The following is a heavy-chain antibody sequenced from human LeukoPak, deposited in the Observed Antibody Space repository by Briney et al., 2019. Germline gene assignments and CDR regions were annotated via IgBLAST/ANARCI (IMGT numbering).Heavy chain of an antibody. CDR3: AREYSGYGWSHGYYYYYMDV. D-gene: IGHD5-12*01. CDR1: GYTFTSYD. J-gene: IGHJ6*03. CDR2: MNPNSGNT. V-gene: IGHV1-8*01. Sequence: ASVKVSCKASGYTFTSYDINWVRQATGQGLEWMGWMNPNSGNTGYAQKFQGRVTMTRNTSISTAYMELSSLRSEDTAVYYCAREYSGYGWSHGYYYYYMDVWGKGTTVTVSS.